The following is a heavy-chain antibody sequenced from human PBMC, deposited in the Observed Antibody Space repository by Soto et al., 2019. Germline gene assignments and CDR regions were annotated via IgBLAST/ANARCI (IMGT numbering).Heavy chain of an antibody. CDR3: GRVRVDKAEGWFDP. V-gene: IGHV5-10-1*01. Sequence: GESLKISCNGSGYSFTTYWITWVRQVPGKGLEWMGRIDPSDSYANYSPSFQGHATMSADKSISTAYLQWSSLKASDTAMYYCGRVRVDKAEGWFDPWGQGTLVPVYS. J-gene: IGHJ5*02. CDR2: IDPSDSYA. CDR1: GYSFTTYW. D-gene: IGHD5-12*01.